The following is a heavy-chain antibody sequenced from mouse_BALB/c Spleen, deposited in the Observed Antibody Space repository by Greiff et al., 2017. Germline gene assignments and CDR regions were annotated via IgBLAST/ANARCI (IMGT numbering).Heavy chain of an antibody. J-gene: IGHJ4*01. CDR1: GYTFTSYY. Sequence: QVQLQQSGAELVKPGASVKLSCKASGYTFTSYYMYWVKQRPGQGLEWIGEINPSNGGTNFNEKFKSKATLTVDKSSSTAYMQLSSLTPEDSAVYYCTRSRDGYSAMDYWGQGTSVTVSS. D-gene: IGHD2-3*01. CDR2: INPSNGGT. CDR3: TRSRDGYSAMDY. V-gene: IGHV1S81*02.